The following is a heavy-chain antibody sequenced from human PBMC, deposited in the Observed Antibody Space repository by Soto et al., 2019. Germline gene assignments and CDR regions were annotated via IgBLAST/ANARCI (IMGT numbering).Heavy chain of an antibody. J-gene: IGHJ4*02. CDR1: GGTFNTFA. V-gene: IGHV1-69*06. CDR3: ARAAKRYSDS. CDR2: IVPILGPA. Sequence: QVQLVQSGAEVKMPGSSVNVSCKASGGTFNTFAISWVRQAPGQGLEYLGGIVPILGPAFYAQRFQGRVTITADKSTNTAYLELTSLSSEDTAVYYCARAAKRYSDSWGQGTQVTVSS.